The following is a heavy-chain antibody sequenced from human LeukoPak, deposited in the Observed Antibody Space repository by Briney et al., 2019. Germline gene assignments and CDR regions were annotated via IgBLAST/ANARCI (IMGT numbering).Heavy chain of an antibody. J-gene: IGHJ4*02. CDR1: GYTFTGYY. CDR2: IYPNSGGA. CDR3: AREEGYCSVTSCSAPFDY. D-gene: IGHD2-2*01. Sequence: ASVKVSCKGSGYTFTGYYMHWVGQTPREGHEWMGWIYPNSGGANYAQKFQRRVTMTRDTSISTAYMELSRLRSDDTAVYYCAREEGYCSVTSCSAPFDYWGQGTLVTVSS. V-gene: IGHV1-2*02.